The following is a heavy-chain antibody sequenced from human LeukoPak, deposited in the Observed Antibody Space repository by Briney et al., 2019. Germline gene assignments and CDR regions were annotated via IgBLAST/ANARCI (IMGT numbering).Heavy chain of an antibody. CDR3: ARDLRYFDWLWSFIDY. J-gene: IGHJ4*02. CDR1: GFTFSSYA. CDR2: ISYDGSNK. D-gene: IGHD3-9*01. Sequence: PGRSLRLSCAASGFTFSSYAMHWVRQAPGKGLEWVAVISYDGSNKYYADSVKGRFTISRDNSKNTLYLQMNSLRAEDTAVYYCARDLRYFDWLWSFIDYWGQGTLVTVSS. V-gene: IGHV3-30-3*01.